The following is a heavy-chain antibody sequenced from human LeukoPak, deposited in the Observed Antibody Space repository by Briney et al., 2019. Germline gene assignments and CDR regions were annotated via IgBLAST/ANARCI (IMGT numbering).Heavy chain of an antibody. V-gene: IGHV3-64D*06. CDR2: ISMNVQST. CDR3: FKEGLARRMNFGY. D-gene: IGHD2-8*01. CDR1: GFTFTSHV. Sequence: GGSLRLSCSASGFTFTSHVMHWVRQAPGKGLQYVSGISMNVQSTYYAGSVKGRFTISRDSSKNTVYLKMNDLTAEDTAVFYCFKEGLARRMNFGYWGQGTLVSVSS. J-gene: IGHJ4*02.